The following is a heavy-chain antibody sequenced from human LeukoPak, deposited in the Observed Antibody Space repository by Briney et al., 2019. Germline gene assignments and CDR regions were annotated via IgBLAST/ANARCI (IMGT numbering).Heavy chain of an antibody. D-gene: IGHD3-22*01. Sequence: PSETLSLTCAVYGGSFSGYYWSWIRQPPGKGLEWIGEINHSGSTNYNPSLKSRVTISVDTSKNQFSLKLSSVTAADTAVYYCARDKYYYDSSGSIRFDYWGQGTLVTASS. J-gene: IGHJ4*02. V-gene: IGHV4-34*01. CDR1: GGSFSGYY. CDR2: INHSGST. CDR3: ARDKYYYDSSGSIRFDY.